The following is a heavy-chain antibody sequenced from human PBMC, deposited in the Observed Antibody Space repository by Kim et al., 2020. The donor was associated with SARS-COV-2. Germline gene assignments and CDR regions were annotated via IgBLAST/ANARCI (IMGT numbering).Heavy chain of an antibody. V-gene: IGHV2-26*01. J-gene: IGHJ5*02. CDR1: GFSLSNARMG. CDR2: IFSNDEK. D-gene: IGHD6-6*01. Sequence: SGPTLVNPTETLTLTCTVSGFSLSNARMGVSWIRQPPGKALEWLAHIFSNDEKSYSTSLKSRLTISKDTSKSQVVLTMTNMDPVDTATYYCARIRVEYSSSSVVRPQFDPWGQGTLVTVAS. CDR3: ARIRVEYSSSSVVRPQFDP.